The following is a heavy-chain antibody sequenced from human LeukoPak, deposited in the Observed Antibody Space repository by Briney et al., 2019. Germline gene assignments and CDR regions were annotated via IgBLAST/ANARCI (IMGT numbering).Heavy chain of an antibody. CDR3: AREKPNIAAAGTGAFDI. J-gene: IGHJ3*02. Sequence: SETLSLTCTASGGSISSYYWSWIRQPAGKGLEWIGRIYTSGSTNYNPSLKSRVTMSVDTSKNQFSLKLSSVTAADTAVYYCAREKPNIAAAGTGAFDIWGQGTMVTVSS. D-gene: IGHD6-13*01. CDR1: GGSISSYY. V-gene: IGHV4-4*07. CDR2: IYTSGST.